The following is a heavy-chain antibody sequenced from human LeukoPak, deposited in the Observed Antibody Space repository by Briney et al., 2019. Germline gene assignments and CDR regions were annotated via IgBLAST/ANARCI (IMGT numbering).Heavy chain of an antibody. D-gene: IGHD2-2*01. CDR2: ISGSGTRT. Sequence: EGSLRLSCAASGFTFTNCAMSWVRQAPGKGLEWVSAISGSGTRTYYADSVKGRFTISRDNSKNTLYLQMDSLRAEDRAVYYCAKEQTSSGFFDYWGQGTLVTVSS. V-gene: IGHV3-23*01. CDR3: AKEQTSSGFFDY. J-gene: IGHJ4*02. CDR1: GFTFTNCA.